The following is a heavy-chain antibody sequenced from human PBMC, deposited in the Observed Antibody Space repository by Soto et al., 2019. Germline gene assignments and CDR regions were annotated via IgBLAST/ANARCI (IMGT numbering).Heavy chain of an antibody. CDR2: IGVTGYT. CDR3: AREFCSGGVCYGWDYLDH. D-gene: IGHD2-15*01. J-gene: IGHJ4*02. CDR1: GFTLSSYD. V-gene: IGHV3-13*01. Sequence: EVQLVESGGGLVQPGGSLRLSCAVSGFTLSSYDMHWVRQTPGKGLEWVSSIGVTGYTYYLDSVKGRFTISRENARDSVYLQMNSLRAEDTAVYFCAREFCSGGVCYGWDYLDHWGQGTLVTVSS.